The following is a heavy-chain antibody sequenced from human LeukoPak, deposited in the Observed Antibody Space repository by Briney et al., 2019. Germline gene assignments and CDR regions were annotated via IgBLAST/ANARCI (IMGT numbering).Heavy chain of an antibody. CDR3: ARDASLEGESHYGMDV. D-gene: IGHD3-16*01. CDR1: GGTFSSYA. J-gene: IGHJ6*02. V-gene: IGHV1-69*06. CDR2: IIPIFGTA. Sequence: ASVKVSCKASGGTFSSYAISWVRQAPGQGLEWMGGIIPIFGTANYAQKFQGRVTITADKSTSTAYMELSSLRSEDTAVYYCARDASLEGESHYGMDVWGQGTTVTVSS.